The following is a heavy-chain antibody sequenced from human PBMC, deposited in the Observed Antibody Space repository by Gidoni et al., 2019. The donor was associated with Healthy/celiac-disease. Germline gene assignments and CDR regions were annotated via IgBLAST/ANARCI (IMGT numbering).Heavy chain of an antibody. CDR3: TTVGSSWYGREYFDY. CDR1: GFTFRNAW. J-gene: IGHJ4*02. CDR2: IKSKTAGGTT. D-gene: IGHD6-13*01. V-gene: IGHV3-15*01. Sequence: EVQLVESGGGLVKPGGSLRLSCAASGFTFRNAWMSWVRQAPGKWLGWVGRIKSKTAGGTTDYAAPVKGRFTISRDDSKNTLYLQMNSLKTEDTAVYYCTTVGSSWYGREYFDYWGQGTLVTVSS.